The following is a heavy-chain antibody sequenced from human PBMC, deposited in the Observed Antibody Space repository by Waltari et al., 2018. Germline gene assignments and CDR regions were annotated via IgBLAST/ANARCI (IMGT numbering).Heavy chain of an antibody. D-gene: IGHD1-26*01. J-gene: IGHJ6*03. Sequence: QVTLQQSGPGLLKPSETLSLTCTVSGGSFTNDYWSWIRQPPGKGLEWIGYISVSGGTNCNPTLQSRVTLSADTSENQVSRTLTPVTAADTGGYYCARSWSAHYYYYIDVWGKGTTVTVSS. CDR3: ARSWSAHYYYYIDV. V-gene: IGHV4-4*09. CDR1: GGSFTNDY. CDR2: ISVSGGT.